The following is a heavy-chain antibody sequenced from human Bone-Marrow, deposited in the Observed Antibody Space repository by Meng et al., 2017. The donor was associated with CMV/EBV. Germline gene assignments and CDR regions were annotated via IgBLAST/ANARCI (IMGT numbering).Heavy chain of an antibody. CDR2: IYYSGST. CDR3: ARGLNYGGYNWFDP. V-gene: IGHV4-59*01. CDR1: GGSISSYY. D-gene: IGHD4-23*01. J-gene: IGHJ5*02. Sequence: SETLSLTCTVSGGSISSYYWSWIRQPPGKGLEWIGYIYYSGSTTYNPSLKSRVTISVDTSKNQFSLKLSSVTAADTAVYYCARGLNYGGYNWFDPWGQGTLVTVSS.